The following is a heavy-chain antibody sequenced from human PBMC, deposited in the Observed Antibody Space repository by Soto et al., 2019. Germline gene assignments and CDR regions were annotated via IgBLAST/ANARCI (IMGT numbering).Heavy chain of an antibody. V-gene: IGHV1-2*02. CDR3: AKGGAIVAAGTRVYLYNAMDV. CDR1: GYTFTGYY. J-gene: IGHJ6*02. D-gene: IGHD1-26*01. CDR2: INPNSGDT. Sequence: ASVKVSCKASGYTFTGYYVHWVRQAPGQGLEWMGWINPNSGDTSLAQRFQGRVTMNRDTSIGTAYMDMSGLKSDDTDDYYCAKGGAIVAAGTRVYLYNAMDVWGQGTTVTVSS.